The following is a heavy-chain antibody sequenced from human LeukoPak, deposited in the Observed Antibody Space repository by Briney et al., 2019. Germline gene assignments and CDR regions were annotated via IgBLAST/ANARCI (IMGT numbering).Heavy chain of an antibody. CDR2: VHHTGVT. Sequence: SETLSLTCSVSGGSITSLYWSWVRQPPGKGPEYVGYVHHTGVTNYHPSLRGRVTVSMDSSKNQFSLKLNSVTAADTAVYYCVRSATIAVFRYGMDVWGQGTTVTVSS. CDR3: VRSATIAVFRYGMDV. D-gene: IGHD5-24*01. V-gene: IGHV4-59*11. CDR1: GGSITSLY. J-gene: IGHJ6*02.